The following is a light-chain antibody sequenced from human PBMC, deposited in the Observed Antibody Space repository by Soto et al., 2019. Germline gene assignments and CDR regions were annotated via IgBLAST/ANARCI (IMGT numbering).Light chain of an antibody. CDR2: DVS. Sequence: IVFTQSPSTLSVSLGERATLSCRASQSVSTYLAWYQQRPGQAPRLLIYDVSNRATGIPPRFSGSGSGTDFTLTISSLEPEEFAVYYCQQRSNWLTFGQGTRLEIK. V-gene: IGKV3-11*01. J-gene: IGKJ5*01. CDR1: QSVSTY. CDR3: QQRSNWLT.